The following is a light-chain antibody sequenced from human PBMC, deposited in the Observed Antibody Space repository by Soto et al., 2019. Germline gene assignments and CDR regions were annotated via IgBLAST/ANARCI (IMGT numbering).Light chain of an antibody. V-gene: IGLV2-14*01. CDR3: SSYTSNTAPYI. CDR1: STDVGSYKF. CDR2: EVN. J-gene: IGLJ1*01. Sequence: QSALHQPASVSGSPGESITISCTGTSTDVGSYKFVSWYQRHPGKAPKLILYEVNSRPSGVSSRFSGSKSGNTASLTISGLRSDDEADYYCSSYTSNTAPYIFGTGTKVTVL.